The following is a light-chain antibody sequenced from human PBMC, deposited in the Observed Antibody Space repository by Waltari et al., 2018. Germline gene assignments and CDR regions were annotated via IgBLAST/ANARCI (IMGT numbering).Light chain of an antibody. CDR1: SSNIGAGYD. CDR2: GNS. CDR3: QSYDSSLSGSWV. J-gene: IGLJ2*01. Sequence: QSVLTQPPSVSGAPGQRVTIPCTGSSSNIGAGYDVHWCQQLPGTAPKLLIYGNSNRPSGVPDRFSGSKSGTSASLAITGLQAEDEADYYCQSYDSSLSGSWVFGGGTKLTVL. V-gene: IGLV1-40*01.